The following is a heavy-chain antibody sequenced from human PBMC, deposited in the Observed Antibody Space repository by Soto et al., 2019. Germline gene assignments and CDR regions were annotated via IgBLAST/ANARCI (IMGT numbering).Heavy chain of an antibody. CDR1: GFSLSTSGVT. Sequence: SGPTLVNPTQTLTLTCTFSGFSLSTSGVTVGWFRQPPVKALEWLALIYWDDDKRYSPSLKSRLTITKDTSKNRVVLTMTNMDPVDTATYYCAHRQIRAPYYYYCYAMDVWGQRTTVTVAS. J-gene: IGHJ6*02. CDR3: AHRQIRAPYYYYCYAMDV. V-gene: IGHV2-5*02. CDR2: IYWDDDK. D-gene: IGHD3-3*02.